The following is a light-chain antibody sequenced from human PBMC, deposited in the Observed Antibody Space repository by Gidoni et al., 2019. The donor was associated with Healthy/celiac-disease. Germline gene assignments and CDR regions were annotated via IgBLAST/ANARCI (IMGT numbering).Light chain of an antibody. CDR3: CSYAGSYTLYV. CDR1: RSDVGGYNY. J-gene: IGLJ1*01. V-gene: IGLV2-11*01. Sequence: QSALTQPRSVSGSPGQSVTISCTGTRSDVGGYNYGSWYQQQPGKAPKLMIDDVSKRPSGVPDRFSGSKSGNTASLTSSGLQAEDEADYYCCSYAGSYTLYVFGTGTKVTVL. CDR2: DVS.